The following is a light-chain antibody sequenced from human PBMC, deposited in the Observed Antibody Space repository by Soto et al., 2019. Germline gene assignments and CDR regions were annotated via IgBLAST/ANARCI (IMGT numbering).Light chain of an antibody. CDR2: HAS. V-gene: IGKV1-5*01. J-gene: IGKJ1*01. Sequence: DIQMTQSPSTLSASVGDRGTITCRASQSISSWLAWYQQKPGKAPKLLIYHASSLETGVPSRFSGSGSGTEFTLTISSLQPDDFATYYCQHYNSYGTFGQGTKVDIK. CDR1: QSISSW. CDR3: QHYNSYGT.